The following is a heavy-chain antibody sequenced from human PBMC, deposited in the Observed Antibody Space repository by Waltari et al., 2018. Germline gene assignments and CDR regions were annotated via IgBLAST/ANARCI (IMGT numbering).Heavy chain of an antibody. CDR1: GVTFSIYG. CDR3: VRGTMDV. V-gene: IGHV3-48*02. J-gene: IGHJ6*03. CDR2: ISSSSSPI. Sequence: EVQLVESGGALVQPGGSLRLSCAASGVTFSIYGMNWVRQAPGRGLECVSHISSSSSPIFYGDSVKGRFTISRDNAKKSLYLEMNSLRDEDTAVYYCVRGTMDVWGKGTTVTVSS. D-gene: IGHD3-16*01.